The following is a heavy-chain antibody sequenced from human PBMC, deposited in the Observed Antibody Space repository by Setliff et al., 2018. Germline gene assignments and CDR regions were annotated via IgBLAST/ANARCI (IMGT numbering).Heavy chain of an antibody. V-gene: IGHV1-46*01. Sequence: ASVKVSCKASGYTFTSYYMHWVRRAPGQGLEWMGIINPSGGSTSYAQKFQGRVTLTTDTSTSTAYMELRSLTSDDSVFYYCARAPSVELVTIRTNSWFTYWGQGTLVTVSS. CDR1: GYTFTSYY. CDR2: INPSGGST. J-gene: IGHJ4*02. CDR3: ARAPSVELVTIRTNSWFTY. D-gene: IGHD5-18*01.